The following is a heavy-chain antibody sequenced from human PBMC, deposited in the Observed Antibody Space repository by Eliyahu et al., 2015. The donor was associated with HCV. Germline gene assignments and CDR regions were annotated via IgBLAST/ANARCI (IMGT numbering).Heavy chain of an antibody. CDR2: IRYDGSNK. CDR3: SNDWNLDY. J-gene: IGHJ4*02. CDR1: GSTLSGYG. Sequence: QVQLVESGGGVVQPGGSLRLSCTASGSTLSGYGMHWVRQTPGKGLEWVAFIRYDGSNKYYADSVKGRFIISRDNSKNTLFLQMNYLRAEDTAVYYCSNDWNLDYWGQGTLVTVSS. D-gene: IGHD1-1*01. V-gene: IGHV3-30*02.